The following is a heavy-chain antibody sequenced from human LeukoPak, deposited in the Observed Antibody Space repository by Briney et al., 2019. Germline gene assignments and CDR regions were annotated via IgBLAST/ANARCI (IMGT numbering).Heavy chain of an antibody. CDR1: GGSISSSNW. J-gene: IGHJ4*02. V-gene: IGHV4-4*02. Sequence: GTLSLTCAVSGGSISSSNWWSWVRQPPGKGLEWIGEIYHSGSTNYNPSLKSRVTISVDKSKNQFSLKLSSVTAADTAVYYCARESGYYYDTRYFDYWGQGTLVTVSS. CDR3: ARESGYYYDTRYFDY. CDR2: IYHSGST. D-gene: IGHD3-22*01.